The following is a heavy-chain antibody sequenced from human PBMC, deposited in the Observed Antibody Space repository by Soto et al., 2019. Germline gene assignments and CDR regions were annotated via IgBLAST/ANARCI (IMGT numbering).Heavy chain of an antibody. V-gene: IGHV3-23*01. CDR1: GFTFSSYA. CDR3: AKEGIVLMVYAPTMFDP. Sequence: GGSLRLSCAASGFTFSSYAMSWVRQAPGKGLEWVSAISGSGGSTYYADSVKGRFTISRDNSKNTLYLQMNSLRAEDTAVYYCAKEGIVLMVYAPTMFDPVGQGTPVTVSS. D-gene: IGHD2-8*01. J-gene: IGHJ5*02. CDR2: ISGSGGST.